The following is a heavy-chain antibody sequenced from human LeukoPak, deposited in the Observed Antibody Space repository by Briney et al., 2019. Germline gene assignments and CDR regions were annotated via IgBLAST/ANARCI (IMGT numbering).Heavy chain of an antibody. Sequence: QPGRSLRLCCAASGFTFSSYGMHWVRQAPGKGLEWVAVIWYDGSNKYYADSVKGRFTISRDNSKNTLYLQMNSLRAEDTAVYYCARVRGNNYGYLDYWGQGTLVTVSS. CDR3: ARVRGNNYGYLDY. CDR1: GFTFSSYG. V-gene: IGHV3-33*01. D-gene: IGHD5-18*01. J-gene: IGHJ4*02. CDR2: IWYDGSNK.